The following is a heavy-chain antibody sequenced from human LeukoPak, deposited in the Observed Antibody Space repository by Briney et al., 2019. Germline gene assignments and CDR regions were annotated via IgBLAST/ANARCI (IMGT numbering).Heavy chain of an antibody. CDR3: AKMSVTVTLYY. CDR2: ISGSGGST. Sequence: GGSLRLSCAASGFTFSSHAMSWVRQAPGKGLEWVSAISGSGGSTYYADSVKGRFNISRDNSKNTLYLQMNSLRAEDTAVYYCAKMSVTVTLYYWGQGTLVTVSS. V-gene: IGHV3-23*01. CDR1: GFTFSSHA. J-gene: IGHJ4*02. D-gene: IGHD5-18*01.